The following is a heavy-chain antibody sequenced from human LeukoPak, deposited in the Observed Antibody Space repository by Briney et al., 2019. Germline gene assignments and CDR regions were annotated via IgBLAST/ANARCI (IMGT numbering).Heavy chain of an antibody. V-gene: IGHV1-8*01. J-gene: IGHJ4*02. CDR3: ARGFRSDSSGRKFDY. Sequence: ASVKVSCKASGYTFTSYDINWVRQATGQGLEWMGWMNPNSGNTGYAQKFQGRLTMTRNTSISTAYMELSSLSSKDTAMYYCARGFRSDSSGRKFDYWGQGALVTVSS. CDR2: MNPNSGNT. D-gene: IGHD3-22*01. CDR1: GYTFTSYD.